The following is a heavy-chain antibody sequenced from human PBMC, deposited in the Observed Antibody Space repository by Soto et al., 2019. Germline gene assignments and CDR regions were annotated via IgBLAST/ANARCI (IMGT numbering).Heavy chain of an antibody. CDR3: ARYKLGYCSGGSCSPYYYYYGMDV. J-gene: IGHJ6*02. V-gene: IGHV1-69*01. CDR1: GGTFSSYA. CDR2: IIPIFGTA. D-gene: IGHD2-15*01. Sequence: QVQLVQSGAEVKKPGSSVKVSCKASGGTFSSYAISWVRQAPGQGLEWMGGIIPIFGTANYAQKFQGRVTITEDESTSTAYMELSSLRSEDTAVYYCARYKLGYCSGGSCSPYYYYYGMDVWGQGTTVTVSS.